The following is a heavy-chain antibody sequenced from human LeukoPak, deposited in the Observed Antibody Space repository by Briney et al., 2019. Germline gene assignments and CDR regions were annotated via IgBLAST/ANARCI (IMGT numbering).Heavy chain of an antibody. CDR2: INPNSGGT. D-gene: IGHD3-22*01. J-gene: IGHJ4*02. CDR1: GYTFTGYY. CDR3: ARVGVYDSSGYYVGDDY. Sequence: ASVKVSCXASGYTFTGYYIHWVRRAPGQGLGWMGRINPNSGGTNYAQKFQGRVTMTRDTSISTAYMELSRLRSDDTAVYYCARVGVYDSSGYYVGDDYWGQGTLVTVSS. V-gene: IGHV1-2*06.